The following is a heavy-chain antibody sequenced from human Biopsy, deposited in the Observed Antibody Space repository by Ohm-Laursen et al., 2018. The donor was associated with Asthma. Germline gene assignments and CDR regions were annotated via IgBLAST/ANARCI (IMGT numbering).Heavy chain of an antibody. CDR1: GFTINNNV. CDR2: IMFVDGGA. J-gene: IGHJ6*02. D-gene: IGHD1-26*01. CDR3: AREPINVLTGECDYGMDV. V-gene: IGHV1-3*01. Sequence: ASAKASCKASGFTINNNVFHWVRQAPGQGLVWLGLIMFVDGGAPKGDTRYSDSFKARVSISRDTSANTIYLELTRLAYEVTAGFYCAREPINVLTGECDYGMDVWGQGTTVTVSS.